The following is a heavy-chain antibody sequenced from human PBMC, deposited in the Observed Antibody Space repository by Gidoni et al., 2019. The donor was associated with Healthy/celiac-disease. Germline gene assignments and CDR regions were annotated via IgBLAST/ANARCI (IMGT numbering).Heavy chain of an antibody. V-gene: IGHV3-30-3*01. D-gene: IGHD3-22*01. CDR1: GFTFSRYS. CDR2: ISYDGSNK. CDR3: ARGEPMIVVVTELGFDY. Sequence: QVQLVESGGGVVQPGRSLRLSCAASGFTFSRYSMHWVRQAPGKGLEWVAVISYDGSNKYYADAVKGRFTISRDNSKNTLYLQMNSLRAEDTAVYYCARGEPMIVVVTELGFDYWGQGTLVTVSS. J-gene: IGHJ4*02.